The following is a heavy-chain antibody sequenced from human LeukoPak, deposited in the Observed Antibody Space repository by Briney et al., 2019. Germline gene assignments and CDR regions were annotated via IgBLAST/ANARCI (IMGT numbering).Heavy chain of an antibody. J-gene: IGHJ6*03. CDR1: GGTFSSYA. V-gene: IGHV1-69*13. D-gene: IGHD5-18*01. Sequence: SVKVSCKASGGTFSSYAISWVRQAPGQGLEWMGGIIPIFGTANYAQKFQGRVTITADESTSTANMELSSLRSEDTAVYYCARVTEYSYGYGTYYYYYYMDVWGKGTTVTVSS. CDR2: IIPIFGTA. CDR3: ARVTEYSYGYGTYYYYYYMDV.